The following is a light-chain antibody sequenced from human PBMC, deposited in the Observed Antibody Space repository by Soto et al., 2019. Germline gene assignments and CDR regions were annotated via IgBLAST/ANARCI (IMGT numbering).Light chain of an antibody. J-gene: IGKJ3*01. CDR3: QLHTDWPPFT. CDR1: QSVSSY. Sequence: EIVLTQSPATLSLSPGERATLSCRASQSVSSYLAWYQQKPGQAPRLLIYNASNRATGIPARFSGSGSGTDFTLTISSLEPEDFAVYYCQLHTDWPPFTFGPGTKVDIK. CDR2: NAS. V-gene: IGKV3-11*01.